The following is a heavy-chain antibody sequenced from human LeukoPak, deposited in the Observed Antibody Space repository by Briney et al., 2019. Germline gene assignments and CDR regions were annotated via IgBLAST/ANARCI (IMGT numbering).Heavy chain of an antibody. CDR3: ASERYDYDSSGEYLDYHYGMDV. Sequence: SETLSLTCTVYGGSFRAYFWSWIRQPPGKGLEWIGEIDQSGRANYNPSLNGRVTITMDASTSHFSLSLTSVTAADTAIYYCASERYDYDSSGEYLDYHYGMDVWGQGTTVTVSS. CDR2: IDQSGRA. CDR1: GGSFRAYF. J-gene: IGHJ6*02. V-gene: IGHV4-34*01. D-gene: IGHD3-22*01.